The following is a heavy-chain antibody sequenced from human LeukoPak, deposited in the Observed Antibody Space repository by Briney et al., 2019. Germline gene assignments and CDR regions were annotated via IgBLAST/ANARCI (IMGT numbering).Heavy chain of an antibody. Sequence: GGSLRLSCVASGFTFSSYTMNWVRQAPGKGLEWVSVIYSSGSTYYADSVKGRFTISRDNSKNTLYLQMNSLRAEDTAVYYCARDRGSGWSRAAFDNWGQGTLVTVSS. D-gene: IGHD6-19*01. CDR3: ARDRGSGWSRAAFDN. CDR2: IYSSGST. CDR1: GFTFSSYT. J-gene: IGHJ4*02. V-gene: IGHV3-53*01.